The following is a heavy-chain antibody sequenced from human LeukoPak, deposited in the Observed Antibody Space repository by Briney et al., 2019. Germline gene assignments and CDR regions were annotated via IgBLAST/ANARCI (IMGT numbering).Heavy chain of an antibody. CDR1: GVSFSRFQ. D-gene: IGHD4/OR15-4a*01. J-gene: IGHJ4*02. Sequence: YPSETLSLTCTVSGVSFSRFQWSWIRQSPVKGLEWIGNIHMTGRTDYNPSLKSRVTISMDTSKSQFSLLVASVSAADTAKYFCATSYDANVAPFDLLGQGILVTVSP. V-gene: IGHV4-4*09. CDR2: IHMTGRT. CDR3: ATSYDANVAPFDL.